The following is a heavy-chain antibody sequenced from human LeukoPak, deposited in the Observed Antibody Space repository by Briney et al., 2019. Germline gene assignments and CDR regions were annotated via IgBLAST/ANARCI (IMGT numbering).Heavy chain of an antibody. D-gene: IGHD5-18*01. J-gene: IGHJ4*02. CDR3: AKTPTPWSYGCPRQDY. Sequence: GGSLRLSCAASGFTFSSYGMHWVRQAPGKGLEWVAVISYDGSNKYYADSVKGRFTISRDNSKNTLYLQMNSLRAEDTAVYYCAKTPTPWSYGCPRQDYWGQGTLVTVSS. CDR2: ISYDGSNK. V-gene: IGHV3-30*18. CDR1: GFTFSSYG.